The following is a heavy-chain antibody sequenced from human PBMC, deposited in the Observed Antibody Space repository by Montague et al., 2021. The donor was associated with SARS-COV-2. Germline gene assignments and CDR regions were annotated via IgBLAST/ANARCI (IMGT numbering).Heavy chain of an antibody. CDR2: INHSGST. V-gene: IGHV4-34*01. D-gene: IGHD3-22*01. CDR1: GGSFSGYY. CDR3: ARGTKRVLTYDYDSSGYASDV. J-gene: IGHJ4*02. Sequence: SETLSLTCAVYGGSFSGYYWSWIRQPPGKGLEWIGEINHSGSTKYNPSLKSRVTISVDTSKNQFSLKLSSVTVADTAVYYCARGTKRVLTYDYDSSGYASDVWGQGTLVTVSS.